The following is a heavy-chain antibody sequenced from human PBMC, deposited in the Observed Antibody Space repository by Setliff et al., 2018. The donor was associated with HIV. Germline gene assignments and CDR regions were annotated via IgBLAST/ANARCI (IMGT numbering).Heavy chain of an antibody. V-gene: IGHV1-69*13. CDR2: IIPIFGTA. CDR3: ARDGLLAAAGLGDFDY. Sequence: SVKVSCKASGGTFSSYAISWVRQAPGQGLEWMGGIIPIFGTANYAQKFQGRVTITADESTSTAYMELSGLRSDDTAVYYCARDGLLAAAGLGDFDYWGQGTLVTVSS. D-gene: IGHD6-13*01. CDR1: GGTFSSYA. J-gene: IGHJ4*02.